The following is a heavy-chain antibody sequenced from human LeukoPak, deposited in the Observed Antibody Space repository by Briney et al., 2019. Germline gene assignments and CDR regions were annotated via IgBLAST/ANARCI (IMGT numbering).Heavy chain of an antibody. V-gene: IGHV4-59*01. CDR3: ARVSYGSGSYYAY. D-gene: IGHD3-10*01. Sequence: SETLSLTCTVSGGSISSYYWSWIRQPPGEGLGWIGYIYYSGSTIYNPSLKSRVTISVDTSKNQFSLKLSSVTAADTAVYYCARVSYGSGSYYAYWGQGTLVTVSS. J-gene: IGHJ4*02. CDR1: GGSISSYY. CDR2: IYYSGST.